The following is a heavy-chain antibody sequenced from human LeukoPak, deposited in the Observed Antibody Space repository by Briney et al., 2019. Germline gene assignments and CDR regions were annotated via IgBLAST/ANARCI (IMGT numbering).Heavy chain of an antibody. CDR2: INPNSGGT. CDR3: ARTLRYSSGWEGFDP. J-gene: IGHJ5*02. CDR1: GYTFTGYY. Sequence: ASVKVSCKASGYTFTGYYMHWVRQAPGQGLEWMGWINPNSGGTNYAQKFQGRVTMTRDTSISTAYMELSRLRSDDTAVYYCARTLRYSSGWEGFDPWGQGTLVTVSS. D-gene: IGHD6-19*01. V-gene: IGHV1-2*02.